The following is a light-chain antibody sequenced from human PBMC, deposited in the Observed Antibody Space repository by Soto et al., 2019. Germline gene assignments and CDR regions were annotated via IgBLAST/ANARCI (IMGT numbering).Light chain of an antibody. CDR2: STN. V-gene: IGLV1-44*01. Sequence: QPVLTQPPSASGTPGQRVTISCSGSSSNIGRDTVNWYQQLPGTAPKVLMYSTNQRPSGVPDRFSGSKSGTSASLAISGLQSEDEADYYCAAWDGSLNGWVFGGGTKLTVL. CDR3: AAWDGSLNGWV. CDR1: SSNIGRDT. J-gene: IGLJ3*02.